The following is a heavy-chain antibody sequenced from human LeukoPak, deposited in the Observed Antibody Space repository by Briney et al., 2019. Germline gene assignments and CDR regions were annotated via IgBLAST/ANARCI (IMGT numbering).Heavy chain of an antibody. D-gene: IGHD1-26*01. CDR2: ISGSGGST. J-gene: IGHJ4*02. Sequence: PGGTLRLSCAASGFTFSSYGMSSVRQAPGKGLEWVSAISGSGGSTYYADSVKGRFTISRDNAKNSLFLQMNSLRAEDTAVYFCARETDSALFDYWGPGTLVTVSS. CDR1: GFTFSSYG. CDR3: ARETDSALFDY. V-gene: IGHV3-23*01.